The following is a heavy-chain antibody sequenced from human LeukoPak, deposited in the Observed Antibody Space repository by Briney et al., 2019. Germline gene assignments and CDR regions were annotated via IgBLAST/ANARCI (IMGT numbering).Heavy chain of an antibody. Sequence: ASVKVSCKASGYTFTSYGISWVRQAPGQGLEWMGWISAYNGNTNYAQKLQGRVTMTTDTSTSTAYMELRSLGSDDTAVYYCASSGYYYDSSGYRYFDYWGQGTLVTVSS. CDR3: ASSGYYYDSSGYRYFDY. D-gene: IGHD3-22*01. J-gene: IGHJ4*02. V-gene: IGHV1-18*01. CDR1: GYTFTSYG. CDR2: ISAYNGNT.